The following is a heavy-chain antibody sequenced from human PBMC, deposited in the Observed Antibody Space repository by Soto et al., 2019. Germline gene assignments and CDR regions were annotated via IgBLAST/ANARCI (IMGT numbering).Heavy chain of an antibody. CDR1: GYIFSTYT. V-gene: IGHV1-3*01. J-gene: IGHJ4*02. D-gene: IGHD3-16*01. CDR3: ARVSCETSSYADY. CDR2: INAANGNT. Sequence: QVHLVQSGAEVKNPGASVKVSCKASGYIFSTYTRHWVRQAPGQRLEGMGWINAANGNTKYSQNFQVRVTISRETSARKSYLELSSLRSEDTYVYYCARVSCETSSYADYWGQGSLVTGAS.